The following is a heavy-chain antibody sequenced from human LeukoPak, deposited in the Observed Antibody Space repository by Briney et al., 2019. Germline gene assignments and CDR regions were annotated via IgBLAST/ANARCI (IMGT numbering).Heavy chain of an antibody. V-gene: IGHV3-30-3*01. D-gene: IGHD3-10*01. CDR2: ISYDGSNK. J-gene: IGHJ6*02. Sequence: PGGSLRLSCAASGFTFSSYAMHWVRQAPGKGLEWVAVISYDGSNKYYADSVKGRFTISRDNSKNTLYLQMNSLRAEDTAVYYCARDMGFGELLIRYYYYGMDVWGQGTTVTVSS. CDR3: ARDMGFGELLIRYYYYGMDV. CDR1: GFTFSSYA.